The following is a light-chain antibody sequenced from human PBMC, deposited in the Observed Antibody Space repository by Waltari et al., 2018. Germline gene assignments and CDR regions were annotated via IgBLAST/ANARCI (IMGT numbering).Light chain of an antibody. CDR1: QRVGKY. V-gene: IGKV3-20*01. CDR3: QRYVGVPVT. Sequence: LVLTQPPGTMSVSAGDRATISCRASQRVGKYLGWSQQKHGQAPRLLIYDAVSRAPGIPDRFIGRGSGTDLSRTMSRVEPEDFEGYHCQRYVGVPVTVGQGTWVEI. J-gene: IGKJ1*01. CDR2: DAV.